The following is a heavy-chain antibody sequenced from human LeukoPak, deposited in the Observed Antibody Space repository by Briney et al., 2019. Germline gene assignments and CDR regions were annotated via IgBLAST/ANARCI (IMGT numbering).Heavy chain of an antibody. D-gene: IGHD6-13*01. Sequence: GGSLRLSCAASGFTVSSNYMSWVRQAPRKGLEGGSVVYSDGSTYYADSVQNRFTISRDNSKTTLYLQMNSLRAEDTAVYYCARGARLAAEGWYYYYYYMDVWGKGTTVTISS. V-gene: IGHV3-53*01. CDR1: GFTVSSNY. CDR3: ARGARLAAEGWYYYYYYMDV. J-gene: IGHJ6*03. CDR2: VYSDGST.